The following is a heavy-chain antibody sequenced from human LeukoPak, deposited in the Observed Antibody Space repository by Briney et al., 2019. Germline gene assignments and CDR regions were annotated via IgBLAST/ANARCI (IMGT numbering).Heavy chain of an antibody. V-gene: IGHV6-1*01. CDR1: GDSVSSNSAA. J-gene: IGHJ5*02. Sequence: SQTLSLTCAISGDSVSSNSAAWNWIRQSPSRGLEWLGRTYYRSKWYNDYAVSVKSRITINPDTSKNQFSLQLNSVTSEDTAVYYCARDKITGTRKTNWFDPWGQGTLVTVSS. D-gene: IGHD1-7*01. CDR2: TYYRSKWYN. CDR3: ARDKITGTRKTNWFDP.